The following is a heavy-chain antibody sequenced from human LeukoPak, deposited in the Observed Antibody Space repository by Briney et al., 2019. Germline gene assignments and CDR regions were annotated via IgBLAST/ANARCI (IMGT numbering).Heavy chain of an antibody. CDR1: GGTFSSYA. CDR3: ARARPGVEYSSSSGYYMDV. Sequence: SVKVSCKASGGTFSSYAISWVRQAPGQGLEWMGGIIPIFGTANYAQKFQGRVTITTDESTSTAYMELSSLRSEDTAVYYCARARPGVEYSSSSGYYMDVWGKGTTVTVYS. V-gene: IGHV1-69*05. D-gene: IGHD6-6*01. CDR2: IIPIFGTA. J-gene: IGHJ6*03.